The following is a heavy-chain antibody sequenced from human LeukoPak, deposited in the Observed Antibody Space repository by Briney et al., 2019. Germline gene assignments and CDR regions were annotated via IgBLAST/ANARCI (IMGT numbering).Heavy chain of an antibody. CDR1: GGSFSGYY. CDR2: INHSGST. J-gene: IGHJ6*03. Sequence: SPSETLSLTCAVYGGSFSGYYWSWIRQPPGKGLEWIGEINHSGSTNYNPSLKSRVTISVDTSKNQFSLKLSSVTAADTAVYYCARAPLSGAPYYCYYYMDVWGKGTTVTVSS. D-gene: IGHD2/OR15-2a*01. V-gene: IGHV4-34*01. CDR3: ARAPLSGAPYYCYYYMDV.